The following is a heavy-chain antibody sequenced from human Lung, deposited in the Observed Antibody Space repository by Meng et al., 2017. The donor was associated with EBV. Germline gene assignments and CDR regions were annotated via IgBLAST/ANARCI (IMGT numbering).Heavy chain of an antibody. CDR3: AREIVVVPAALNWFDP. Sequence: QAQLVQSGGEVKKPGASLKVSCKASGHTFTNYGITWVRQAPGQGLEWMGWISAYNGNTNYAQTLQGRVTMTTDTSTSTAYMELRSLRSDDTAVYYCAREIVVVPAALNWFDPWGQGTLVTVSS. CDR2: ISAYNGNT. CDR1: GHTFTNYG. J-gene: IGHJ5*02. D-gene: IGHD2-2*01. V-gene: IGHV1-18*01.